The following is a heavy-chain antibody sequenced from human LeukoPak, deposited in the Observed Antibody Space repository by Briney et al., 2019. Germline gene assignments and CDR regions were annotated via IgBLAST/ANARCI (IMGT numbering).Heavy chain of an antibody. CDR3: ARPGDCSSTSCSGYMDV. D-gene: IGHD2-2*01. J-gene: IGHJ6*03. Sequence: SETLSLTCAVYGGSFSGYYRSWIRQPPGKGLDWIGEINHSGSTNYNPSLKSRVTISVDTSKNQFSLKLSSVTAADTAVYYCARPGDCSSTSCSGYMDVWGKGTTVTVSS. V-gene: IGHV4-34*01. CDR1: GGSFSGYY. CDR2: INHSGST.